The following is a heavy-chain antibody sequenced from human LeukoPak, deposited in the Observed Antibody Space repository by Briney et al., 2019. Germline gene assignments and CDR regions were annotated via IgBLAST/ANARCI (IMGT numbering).Heavy chain of an antibody. V-gene: IGHV3-48*01. CDR1: GFRFSDYS. D-gene: IGHD5-24*01. CDR3: ARDYKYAFDN. Sequence: GGSLRLSCAASGFRFSDYSMNWVRQAPGKGLEWISYIGISSGNTNYADSVKGRFTISGDRAKNSLYLQMNSLRVEDTAVYYCARDYKYAFDNWGQGTLVTVSS. CDR2: IGISSGNT. J-gene: IGHJ4*02.